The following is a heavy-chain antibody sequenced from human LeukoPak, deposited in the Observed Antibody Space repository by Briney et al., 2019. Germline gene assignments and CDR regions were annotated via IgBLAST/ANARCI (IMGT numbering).Heavy chain of an antibody. D-gene: IGHD6-19*01. J-gene: IGHJ5*02. V-gene: IGHV1-2*02. CDR3: ARDQQWLVFSWFDP. CDR1: GYTFTGYY. Sequence: ASVKVSCKASGYTFTGYYMHWVRQAPGQGLEWMGWINPNSGGTNYAQKLQGRVTMTRDTSISTAYMELSRLRSDDTAVYYCARDQQWLVFSWFDPWGQGTLVTVSS. CDR2: INPNSGGT.